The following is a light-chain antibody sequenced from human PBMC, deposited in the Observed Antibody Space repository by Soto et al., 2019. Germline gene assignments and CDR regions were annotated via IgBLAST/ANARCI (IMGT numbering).Light chain of an antibody. CDR2: GAS. V-gene: IGKV3-20*01. J-gene: IGKJ3*01. CDR1: QSVSSSY. CDR3: QQYGSSLFT. Sequence: VMTQSPATLSVSPGEGSTLSCRASQSVSSSYLAWYQQKPGQAPRLLIYGASSRATGIPDRFSGSGSGTDFTLTISRLEPEDFAVYYCQQYGSSLFTFGPGTTGDIK.